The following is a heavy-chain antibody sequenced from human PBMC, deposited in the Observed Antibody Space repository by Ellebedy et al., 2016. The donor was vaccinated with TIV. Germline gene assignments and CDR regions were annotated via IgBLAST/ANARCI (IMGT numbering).Heavy chain of an antibody. CDR1: GGSFSDYY. J-gene: IGHJ3*02. D-gene: IGHD3-22*01. CDR2: LNQSGNT. CDR3: ARGSHYMRVVVFTSDAFDI. Sequence: MPSETLSLTCAVYGGSFSDYYWSWIRQPPGKGLEWIGELNQSGNTNYNPSLKSLVTISGDTSKNQFSLNLSSVTAAETAVYYCARGSHYMRVVVFTSDAFDIWGQGTMVTVSS. V-gene: IGHV4-34*01.